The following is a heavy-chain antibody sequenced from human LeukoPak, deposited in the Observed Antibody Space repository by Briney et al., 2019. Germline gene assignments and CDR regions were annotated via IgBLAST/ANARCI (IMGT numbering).Heavy chain of an antibody. Sequence: SETLSLTCIVSGGSINSYYWNWIRQPPGKGLEWIGYIYYSGSTNYNPSLKSRVTISVDTSKNQFSLKLSSVTAADTAVYYCARGQGYYGSGSPYYFDYWGQGTLVTVSS. J-gene: IGHJ4*02. CDR1: GGSINSYY. CDR3: ARGQGYYGSGSPYYFDY. D-gene: IGHD3-10*01. CDR2: IYYSGST. V-gene: IGHV4-59*01.